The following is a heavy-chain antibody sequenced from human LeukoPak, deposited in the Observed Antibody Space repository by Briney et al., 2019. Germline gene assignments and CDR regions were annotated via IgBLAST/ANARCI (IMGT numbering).Heavy chain of an antibody. CDR1: GFTVSGNC. CDR3: ARQGVFTWYFDL. CDR2: ILSDGRM. J-gene: IGHJ2*01. V-gene: IGHV3-53*01. Sequence: GGSLRLSCAASGFTVSGNCMNWVRQAPGQGLEWVSVILSDGRMFYADSVKGRFTISRDNSKNTLYLQMNSLRVEDTAVYYCARQGVFTWYFDLGARGPLVTVPS. D-gene: IGHD3-3*01.